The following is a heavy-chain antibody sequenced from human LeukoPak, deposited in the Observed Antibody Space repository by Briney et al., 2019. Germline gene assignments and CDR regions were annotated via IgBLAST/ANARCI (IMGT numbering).Heavy chain of an antibody. CDR1: GFTFSDYY. Sequence: GGSLRLSCAASGFTFSDYYMSWIRQAPGKGLEWVSYISSSGSTIYYADSVKGRFTISRDNSKNTLYLQMNSLRAEDTAVYYCAKDHSIYGMDVWGQGTTVTVSS. CDR3: AKDHSIYGMDV. V-gene: IGHV3-11*04. J-gene: IGHJ6*02. CDR2: ISSSGSTI.